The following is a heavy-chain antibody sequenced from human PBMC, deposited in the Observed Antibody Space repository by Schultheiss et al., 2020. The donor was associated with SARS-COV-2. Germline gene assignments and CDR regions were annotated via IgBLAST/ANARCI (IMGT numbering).Heavy chain of an antibody. CDR3: ARGVDPYSSSTGDYYYYYGMDV. CDR2: IYYSGST. CDR1: GGSISSGGYY. J-gene: IGHJ6*02. D-gene: IGHD6-6*01. Sequence: SETLSLTCTVSGGSISSGGYYWSWIRQHPGKGLEWIGYIYYSGSTYYNPSLKSRVTISVDTSKNQFSLKLSSVTAADTAVYYCARGVDPYSSSTGDYYYYYGMDVWGQGTTVTVSS. V-gene: IGHV4-31*03.